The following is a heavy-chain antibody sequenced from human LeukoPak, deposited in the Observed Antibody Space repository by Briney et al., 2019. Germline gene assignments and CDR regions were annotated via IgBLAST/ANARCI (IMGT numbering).Heavy chain of an antibody. CDR3: ARGDYYTFDY. CDR2: ITSSSNYI. Sequence: GGSLRLSCAASGFTFSSYSMNWVRQAPGKGLEWVSSITSSSNYIYYADSVKGRLTISRDNAKNSLYLQMNSLRAEDTAVYYCARGDYYTFDYWGQGTLVTVSS. D-gene: IGHD3-3*01. CDR1: GFTFSSYS. V-gene: IGHV3-21*01. J-gene: IGHJ4*02.